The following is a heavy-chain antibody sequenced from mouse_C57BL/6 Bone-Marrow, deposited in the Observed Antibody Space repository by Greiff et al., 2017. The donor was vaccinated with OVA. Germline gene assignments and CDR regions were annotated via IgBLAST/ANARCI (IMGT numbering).Heavy chain of an antibody. CDR2: ISDGGSFT. J-gene: IGHJ3*01. CDR1: GFTFSRYA. V-gene: IGHV5-9-3*01. Sequence: EVQLQESGGGLVKPGGSLKLSCAASGFTFSRYAMSWVRQTPEKRLEWVANISDGGSFTYYPDSVQGRFPISRDNAKNTLYLQMSSLRSEDTALYYCARQGGGPSEFAYWGQGTLVTVSA. D-gene: IGHD6-1*01. CDR3: ARQGGGPSEFAY.